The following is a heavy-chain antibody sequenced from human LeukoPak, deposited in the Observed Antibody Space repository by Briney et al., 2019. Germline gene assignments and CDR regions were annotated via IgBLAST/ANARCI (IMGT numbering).Heavy chain of an antibody. CDR3: AREYYYDSSGYENWFDP. Sequence: GGPLRLSCAASGFTFSSYAMHWVRQAPGKGLEWVAVISYDGSNKYYAGSVKGRFTISRDNSKNTLYLQMNSLRAEDTAVYYCAREYYYDSSGYENWFDPWGQGTLVTVSS. CDR1: GFTFSSYA. CDR2: ISYDGSNK. J-gene: IGHJ5*02. V-gene: IGHV3-30-3*01. D-gene: IGHD3-22*01.